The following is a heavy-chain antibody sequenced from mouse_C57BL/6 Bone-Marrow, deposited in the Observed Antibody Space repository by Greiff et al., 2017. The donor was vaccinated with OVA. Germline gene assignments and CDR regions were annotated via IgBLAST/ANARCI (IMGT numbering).Heavy chain of an antibody. Sequence: QVQLQQSGAELVMPGASVKLSCKASGYTFTSYWMHWVKQRPGQGLEWIGEIDPSDSYTNYNQKFKGKSTLTVDKSAITAYMQLSSLTSEDSAVYYCARPSYDGPMDYWGQGTSVTVSS. CDR1: GYTFTSYW. V-gene: IGHV1-69*01. D-gene: IGHD2-3*01. CDR3: ARPSYDGPMDY. CDR2: IDPSDSYT. J-gene: IGHJ4*01.